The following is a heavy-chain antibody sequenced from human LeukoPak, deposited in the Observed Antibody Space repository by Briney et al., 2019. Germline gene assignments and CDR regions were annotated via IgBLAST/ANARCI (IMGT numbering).Heavy chain of an antibody. CDR2: IYYSGST. Sequence: KPSETLSLTCAVSGASISSSDYYWGWIRQPPGKGLEWIGNIYYSGSTYYNPSLKSRVTISLDTSMNHISLNLTSVTAADSALYYCASVQLTSWDNLDSWGQGTLVTVSP. D-gene: IGHD2-2*01. CDR1: GASISSSDYY. V-gene: IGHV4-39*02. CDR3: ASVQLTSWDNLDS. J-gene: IGHJ4*02.